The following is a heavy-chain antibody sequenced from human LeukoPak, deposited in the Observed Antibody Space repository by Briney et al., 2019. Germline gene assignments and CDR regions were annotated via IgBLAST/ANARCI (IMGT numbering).Heavy chain of an antibody. D-gene: IGHD6-6*01. CDR1: GGTFSSYA. CDR3: ALDRYSSSPFDY. CDR2: ISAYNGNT. J-gene: IGHJ4*02. Sequence: ASVKVSCKASGGTFSSYAISWVRQAPGQGLEWMGWISAYNGNTNYAQKLQGRVTMTTDTSTSTAYMELRSLRPDDTAVYYCALDRYSSSPFDYWGQGTLVTVSS. V-gene: IGHV1-18*01.